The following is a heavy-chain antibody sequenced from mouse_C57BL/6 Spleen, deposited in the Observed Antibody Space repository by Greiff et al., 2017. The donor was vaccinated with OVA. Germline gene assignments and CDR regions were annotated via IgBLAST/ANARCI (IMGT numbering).Heavy chain of an antibody. J-gene: IGHJ3*01. CDR2: IYPGDGDT. V-gene: IGHV1-80*01. D-gene: IGHD2-4*01. Sequence: QVQLQQSGAELVKPGASVKISCKASGYAFSSYWMNWVKQRPGKGLEWIGQIYPGDGDTDYNGKFKGKATLTADKSSSTAYMQLSSLTSEDSAVYFCARGRYDYDVAYWGQGTLVTVSA. CDR3: ARGRYDYDVAY. CDR1: GYAFSSYW.